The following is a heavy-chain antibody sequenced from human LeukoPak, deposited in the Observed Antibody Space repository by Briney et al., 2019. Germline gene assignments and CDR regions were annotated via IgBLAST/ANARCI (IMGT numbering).Heavy chain of an antibody. J-gene: IGHJ4*02. CDR3: TTWIQLWLTFDY. CDR1: GFTFGDYA. V-gene: IGHV3-49*04. Sequence: GGSLRLSCTASGFTFGDYAMSWVRQAPGKGLEWVGFIRSKAYGGTTEYAASVKGRFTISRDDSKSIAYLQMNSLKTEDTAVYYCTTWIQLWLTFDYWGQGTLVTVSS. CDR2: IRSKAYGGTT. D-gene: IGHD5-18*01.